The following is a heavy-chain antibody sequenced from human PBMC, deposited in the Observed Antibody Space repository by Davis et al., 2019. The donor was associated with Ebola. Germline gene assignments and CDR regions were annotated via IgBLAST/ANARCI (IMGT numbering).Heavy chain of an antibody. V-gene: IGHV3-30*02. CDR1: GFTFSNYW. Sequence: GGSLRLSCAASGFTFSNYWMHWVRQAPGKGLEWVAFIRYDGSKAYYADSVKGRFTISRDNSKNTLYLQMNSLRAEDTAVYYCAKPNSRINAFDIWGQGTMVTVSS. CDR3: AKPNSRINAFDI. CDR2: IRYDGSKA. J-gene: IGHJ3*02. D-gene: IGHD2/OR15-2a*01.